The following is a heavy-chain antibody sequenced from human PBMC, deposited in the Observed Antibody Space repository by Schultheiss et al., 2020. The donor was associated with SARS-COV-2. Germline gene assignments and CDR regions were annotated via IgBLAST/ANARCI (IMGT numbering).Heavy chain of an antibody. J-gene: IGHJ4*02. CDR2: IYYGGNT. CDR3: ARAGFKEVGAAFDY. Sequence: LETLSLTCSVSGGSISSSGYYWAWIRQSPGEGLHYIGTIYYGGNTYYNPSLRSRVTLSVDTSKNRFSLNLTSVTAADTAVYYCARAGFKEVGAAFDYWGQGTLVTVSS. V-gene: IGHV4-39*07. D-gene: IGHD1-26*01. CDR1: GGSISSSGYY.